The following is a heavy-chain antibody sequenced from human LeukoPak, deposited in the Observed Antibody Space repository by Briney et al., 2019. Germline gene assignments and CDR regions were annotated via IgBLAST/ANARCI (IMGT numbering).Heavy chain of an antibody. J-gene: IGHJ4*02. D-gene: IGHD2-21*02. CDR3: ARDDSWAFDY. CDR1: GFTFSRYS. CDR2: IRTSSGGI. V-gene: IGHV3-48*02. Sequence: GGSLRLSCAASGFTFSRYSVNWVRQAPGKGLEWVAYIRTSSGGIYYADSVKGRFTISTDTAKNSLYLEMNNLRDGDTAVYYCARDDSWAFDYWGQGTLVTGSS.